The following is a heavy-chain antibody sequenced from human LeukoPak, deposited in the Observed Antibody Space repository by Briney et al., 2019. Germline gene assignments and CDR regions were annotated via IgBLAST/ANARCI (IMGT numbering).Heavy chain of an antibody. CDR3: ARAAAQKFDI. Sequence: GASVKVSCKASGDTFSNSAFSWVRQAPGQGLEWMGIINPSGGSTSYAQKFQGRVTMTRDMSTSTVYMELSSLRSEDTAVYYCARAAAQKFDIWGQGTMVTVSS. CDR1: GDTFSNSA. D-gene: IGHD6-25*01. J-gene: IGHJ3*02. V-gene: IGHV1-46*01. CDR2: INPSGGST.